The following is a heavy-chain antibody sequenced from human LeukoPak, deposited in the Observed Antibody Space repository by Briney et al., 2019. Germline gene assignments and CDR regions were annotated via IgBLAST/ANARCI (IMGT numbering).Heavy chain of an antibody. J-gene: IGHJ4*02. V-gene: IGHV4-34*01. D-gene: IGHD2-2*01. Sequence: SETLSLTCAVYGGSFSGYYWSWIRQPPGKGLEWIGEINHSGSTNYNPSLTSRVTISVDTSKNQFSLKLSSVTAADTAVYYCARGRRKYCSSTSCARGGFDYWGQGTLVTVSS. CDR3: ARGRRKYCSSTSCARGGFDY. CDR1: GGSFSGYY. CDR2: INHSGST.